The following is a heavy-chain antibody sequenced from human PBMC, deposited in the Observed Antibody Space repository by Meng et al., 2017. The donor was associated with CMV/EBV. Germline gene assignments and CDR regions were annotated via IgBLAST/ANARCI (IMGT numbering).Heavy chain of an antibody. CDR1: YG. D-gene: IGHD3-3*01. Sequence: YGMHWARQAPGKGLEWVAVIWYDGSNKYYADSVKGRFTISRDNSKNTLYLQMNSLRAEDTAVYYCAKDLGRRNFWSGYYSDEYFQHWGQGTLVTVSS. CDR2: IWYDGSNK. J-gene: IGHJ1*01. CDR3: AKDLGRRNFWSGYYSDEYFQH. V-gene: IGHV3-33*06.